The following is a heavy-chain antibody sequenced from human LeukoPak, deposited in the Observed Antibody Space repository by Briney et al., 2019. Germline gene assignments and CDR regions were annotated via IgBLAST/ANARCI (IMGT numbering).Heavy chain of an antibody. CDR1: GYTFTGYY. CDR3: ARGGYDNLTDYYKEVDY. D-gene: IGHD3-9*01. J-gene: IGHJ4*02. Sequence: ASVKVSCKASGYTFTGYYMHWMRQAPGQGLEWMGRINPNSGSTSYAQKFQGRVTMTRDTSTSTVYMELSSLRSEDTAVYYCARGGYDNLTDYYKEVDYWGQGTLVTVSS. CDR2: INPNSGST. V-gene: IGHV1-46*01.